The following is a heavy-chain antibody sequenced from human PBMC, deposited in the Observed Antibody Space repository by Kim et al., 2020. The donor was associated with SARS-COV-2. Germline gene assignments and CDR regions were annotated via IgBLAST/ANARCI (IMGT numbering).Heavy chain of an antibody. J-gene: IGHJ4*02. CDR3: ARDEYYDSSGYPPRD. V-gene: IGHV3-33*05. Sequence: GGSLRLSCAASGFTFSSYGMHWVRQAPGKGLEWVAVISYDGSNKYYADSVKGRFTISRDNSKNTLYLQMNSLRAEDSAVYYCARDEYYDSSGYPPRDWGQENMNTVSP. D-gene: IGHD3-22*01. CDR2: ISYDGSNK. CDR1: GFTFSSYG.